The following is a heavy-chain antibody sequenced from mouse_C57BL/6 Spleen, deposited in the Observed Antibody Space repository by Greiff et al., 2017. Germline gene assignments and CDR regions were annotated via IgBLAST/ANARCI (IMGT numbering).Heavy chain of an antibody. V-gene: IGHV1-81*01. CDR1: GYTFTSYG. CDR3: ARSTTTVVAQGYFDY. J-gene: IGHJ2*01. CDR2: IYPRSGNT. Sequence: QVQLQQSGAELARPGASVKLSCKASGYTFTSYGISWVKQRTGQGLEWIGEIYPRSGNTYYNEKFKGKATLTADKSSSTAYMELRSLTSEDSAVYFCARSTTTVVAQGYFDYWGQGTTLTVSS. D-gene: IGHD1-1*01.